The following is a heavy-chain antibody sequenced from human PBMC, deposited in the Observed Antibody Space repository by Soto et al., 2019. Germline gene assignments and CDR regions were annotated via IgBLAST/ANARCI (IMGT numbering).Heavy chain of an antibody. CDR3: NTELRYFDWLKPPLDY. V-gene: IGHV3-23*01. CDR2: ISGSGGST. Sequence: GGSLRLSCAASGFTFSSYAMSWVRQAPGKGLEWVSAISGSGGSTYYADSVKGRFTISRDNSKNTLYLQMNSLRAEDTAVYYCNTELRYFDWLKPPLDYWGQGTLVTVSS. CDR1: GFTFSSYA. D-gene: IGHD3-9*01. J-gene: IGHJ4*02.